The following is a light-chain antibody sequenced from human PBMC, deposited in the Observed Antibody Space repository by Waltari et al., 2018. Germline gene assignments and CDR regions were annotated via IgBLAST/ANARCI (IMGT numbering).Light chain of an antibody. Sequence: EIVLTQSPGTLSLSPGESATLSCRASQSVSSSYLAWYQQKPGQAPRLLIYGASSRATGIPDRFSGSGSGTDFTLTISRLEPEDFAVYYCQQYGDSLTFGGGSKVEIK. CDR3: QQYGDSLT. V-gene: IGKV3-20*01. CDR1: QSVSSSY. J-gene: IGKJ4*01. CDR2: GAS.